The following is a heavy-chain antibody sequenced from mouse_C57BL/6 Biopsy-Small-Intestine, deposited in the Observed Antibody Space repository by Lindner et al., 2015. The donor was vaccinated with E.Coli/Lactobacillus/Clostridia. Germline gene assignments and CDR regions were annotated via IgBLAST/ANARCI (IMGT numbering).Heavy chain of an antibody. CDR1: GYTFTSYG. Sequence: VQLQESGAELARPGTSVKLSCKASGYTFTSYGINWVKQRTGQGLEWIGEIYPRSGNTYYNERFKGKATLTADKSSSTAYMELRSLTSEDSAVYFCAKVTTVVAHFDYWGQGTTLTVSS. D-gene: IGHD1-1*01. CDR2: IYPRSGNT. CDR3: AKVTTVVAHFDY. J-gene: IGHJ2*01. V-gene: IGHV1-81*01.